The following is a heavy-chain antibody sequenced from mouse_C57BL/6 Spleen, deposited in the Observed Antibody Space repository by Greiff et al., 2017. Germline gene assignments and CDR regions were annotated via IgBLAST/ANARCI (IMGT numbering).Heavy chain of an antibody. CDR3: AKGYYGSSPSRDV. CDR1: GFSLTSYG. V-gene: IGHV2-4*01. D-gene: IGHD1-1*01. CDR2: IWRGGST. Sequence: VKLMESGPGLVQPSQSLSITCTASGFSLTSYGVHWVRQPPGKGLEWLGVIWRGGSTDYNAAFISRLSISKDNSKSQVFFKINSLQAEDTAIYYGAKGYYGSSPSRDVWGTGTTVTVSS. J-gene: IGHJ1*03.